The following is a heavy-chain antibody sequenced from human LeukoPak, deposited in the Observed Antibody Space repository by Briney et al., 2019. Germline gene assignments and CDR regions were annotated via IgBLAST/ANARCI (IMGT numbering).Heavy chain of an antibody. CDR2: IYSGGST. CDR3: ARDGYGGYTSDYDYGMDV. J-gene: IGHJ6*02. V-gene: IGHV3-66*01. CDR1: GFSFSNAW. Sequence: TGGSLRLSCAASGFSFSNAWMNWVRQAPGKGLEWVSVIYSGGSTYYADSVKGRFTISRDNSKNTLYLQMNSLRVEDTAVYYCARDGYGGYTSDYDYGMDVWGQGTTVTVSS. D-gene: IGHD4-17*01.